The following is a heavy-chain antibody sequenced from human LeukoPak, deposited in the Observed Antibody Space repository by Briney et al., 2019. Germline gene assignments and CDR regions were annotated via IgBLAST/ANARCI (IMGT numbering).Heavy chain of an antibody. V-gene: IGHV1-24*01. CDR2: LDPEDGET. Sequence: ASVKVSCKVSGYTLTELSMHGGRQAPGKGLEGMGVLDPEDGETIYAQKFQGRVTMTEDTSTDTAYMELRSLRSDDTAVYYCARVGKYYDFWSGDDLDVWGKGITVTVSS. D-gene: IGHD3-3*01. J-gene: IGHJ6*04. CDR3: ARVGKYYDFWSGDDLDV. CDR1: GYTLTELS.